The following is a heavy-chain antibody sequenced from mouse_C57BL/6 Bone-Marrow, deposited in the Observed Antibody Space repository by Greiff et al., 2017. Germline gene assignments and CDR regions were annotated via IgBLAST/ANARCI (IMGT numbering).Heavy chain of an antibody. V-gene: IGHV1-74*01. CDR2: IHPSDSDT. CDR1: GYTFTSYW. CDR3: AIEGYCGRSYRWYFDV. J-gene: IGHJ1*03. D-gene: IGHD1-1*01. Sequence: QVKLQQPGAELVKPGASVKVSCKASGYTFTSYWMHWVKQRPGQGLEWIGRIHPSDSDTNYNQKFKGKATLTVDKSTSTAYMQLSSLTSEDSAVYYCAIEGYCGRSYRWYFDVWGTGTTVTVSS.